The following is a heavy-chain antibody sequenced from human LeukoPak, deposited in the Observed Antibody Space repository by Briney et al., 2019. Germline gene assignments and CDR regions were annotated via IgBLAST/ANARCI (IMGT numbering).Heavy chain of an antibody. D-gene: IGHD2-15*01. CDR3: AASQDMQRDGMDV. CDR2: IYYSGST. V-gene: IGHV4-59*08. CDR1: GGSISSYY. J-gene: IGHJ6*02. Sequence: PSETLSLTCTVSGGSISSYYWSWIRQPPGKGLEWIGYIYYSGSTNYNPSLKSRVTISVDTSKNQFSPKLSSVTAADTAVYYCAASQDMQRDGMDVWGQGTTVTVSS.